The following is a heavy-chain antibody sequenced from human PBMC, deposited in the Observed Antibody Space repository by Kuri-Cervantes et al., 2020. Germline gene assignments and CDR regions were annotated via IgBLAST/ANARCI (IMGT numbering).Heavy chain of an antibody. Sequence: GGSLRLSCAASGFTFNSYAMSWVRQAPGKGLEWVSLISGGGGTTFYADSVKGRFTISRDNSKNTLYLQMNSLRAEDTAVYYCARGYCSGGSCSTFDYWGQGTLVTVSS. CDR3: ARGYCSGGSCSTFDY. V-gene: IGHV3-23*01. D-gene: IGHD2-15*01. J-gene: IGHJ4*02. CDR2: ISGGGGTT. CDR1: GFTFNSYA.